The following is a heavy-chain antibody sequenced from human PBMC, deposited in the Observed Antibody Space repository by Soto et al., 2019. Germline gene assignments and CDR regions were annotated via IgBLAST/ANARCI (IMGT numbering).Heavy chain of an antibody. CDR2: ILPIFTTA. CDR3: AKDIGFQQHLFVFDN. D-gene: IGHD6-13*01. CDR1: GGTFSNDA. V-gene: IGHV1-69*13. Sequence: GASVKVYCKASGGTFSNDAFSCVRQAPGQGLEWMGGILPIFTTATYAPKFQDRVTITADESTSTVYMDLSSLRSEDTALYYCAKDIGFQQHLFVFDNWGQGTLVTVSS. J-gene: IGHJ4*02.